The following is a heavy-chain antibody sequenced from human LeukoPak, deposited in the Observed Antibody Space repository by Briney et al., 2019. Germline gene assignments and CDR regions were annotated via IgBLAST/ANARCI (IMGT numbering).Heavy chain of an antibody. Sequence: PGGSLRLSCAASGFIFSTYWMGWVRQAPGKGLEWVANINQDGSDKYHVDSVKGRFTISRDNAKNSLYLQMNSLRAEDTAVYYCASRIVGTPDYFDYWGLGTLVTVSS. J-gene: IGHJ4*02. D-gene: IGHD1-26*01. CDR1: GFIFSTYW. CDR2: INQDGSDK. CDR3: ASRIVGTPDYFDY. V-gene: IGHV3-7*01.